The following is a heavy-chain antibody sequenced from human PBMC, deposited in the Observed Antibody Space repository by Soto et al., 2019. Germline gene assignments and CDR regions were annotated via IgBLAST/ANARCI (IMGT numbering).Heavy chain of an antibody. CDR3: AKDFTAAAGTSGYYYYGMDV. CDR1: GFTFDDYA. Sequence: SLRLSCAASGFTFDDYAMHWVRQAPGKGLEWVSGISWNSGSIGYADSVKGRFTISRDNAKNSLYLQMNSLRAEDTALYYCAKDFTAAAGTSGYYYYGMDVWGQGTTVTVSS. D-gene: IGHD6-13*01. V-gene: IGHV3-9*01. J-gene: IGHJ6*02. CDR2: ISWNSGSI.